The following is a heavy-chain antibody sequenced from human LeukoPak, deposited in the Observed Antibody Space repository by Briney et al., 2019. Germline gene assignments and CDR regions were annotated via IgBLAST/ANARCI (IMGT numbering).Heavy chain of an antibody. J-gene: IGHJ4*02. Sequence: GGSLRLSCAASGFTFSSYWMSWVRQVPGKGLEWVADIKKDGSEKNEVDSAKGRFTISRDNAKNSLYLEMNSLRAEDTAVYYCARGPSYGARCDYLDYWGQGALVTVSS. CDR1: GFTFSSYW. CDR2: IKKDGSEK. D-gene: IGHD4/OR15-4a*01. CDR3: ARGPSYGARCDYLDY. V-gene: IGHV3-7*01.